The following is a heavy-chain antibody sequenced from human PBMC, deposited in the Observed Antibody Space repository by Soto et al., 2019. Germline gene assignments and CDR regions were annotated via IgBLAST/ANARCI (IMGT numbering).Heavy chain of an antibody. J-gene: IGHJ4*02. CDR2: IWYDGSNK. D-gene: IGHD5-12*01. CDR3: AKDIVATEERADY. CDR1: GFTFSSYG. V-gene: IGHV3-33*06. Sequence: QVQLVESGGGVVQPGRSLRLSCAASGFTFSSYGMHWVRQAPGKGLEWVAVIWYDGSNKYYADSVKGRFTISRDNSKNTLYLQMNSLRAEDTAVYYCAKDIVATEERADYWGQGTLVTVSS.